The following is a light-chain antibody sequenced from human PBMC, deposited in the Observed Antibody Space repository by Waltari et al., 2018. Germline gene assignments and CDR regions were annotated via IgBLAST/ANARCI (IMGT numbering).Light chain of an antibody. CDR3: LQYNNWPPYT. CDR2: GAS. V-gene: IGKV3-15*01. J-gene: IGKJ2*01. CDR1: QSFSSN. Sequence: EIVMTQSPATLSVSPGERAPPSCRASQSFSSNLAWYQQKPAQAPRLLTYGASTRASGISARFSGSGSGAEFTLTISSLQSEDFAVYYCLQYNNWPPYTFGQGTKV.